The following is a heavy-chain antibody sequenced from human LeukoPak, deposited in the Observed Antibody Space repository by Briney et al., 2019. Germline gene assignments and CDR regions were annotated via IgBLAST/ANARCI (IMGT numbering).Heavy chain of an antibody. CDR2: ISSSSSYI. J-gene: IGHJ4*02. D-gene: IGHD5-24*01. V-gene: IGHV3-21*01. CDR3: ARALDGYNQDY. Sequence: GGSLRLSCAASGXTFSRHSMNWVRQAPGKGLEWVSSISSSSSYIYYAESVKGRFTISRDNAKNSLYLQINSLRAEDTAVYYCARALDGYNQDYWGQGTLVTVSS. CDR1: GXTFSRHS.